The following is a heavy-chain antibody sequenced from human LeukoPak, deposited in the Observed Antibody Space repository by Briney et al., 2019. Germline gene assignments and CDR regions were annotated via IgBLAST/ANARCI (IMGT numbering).Heavy chain of an antibody. CDR3: ARDTYYYDSSGYYS. CDR2: ISSSGSTI. J-gene: IGHJ4*02. CDR1: GFTYSSYE. V-gene: IGHV3-48*03. Sequence: GGSLRLXCAASGFTYSSYEMNWVRQAPGKGLEWVSYISSSGSTIYYADSVKGRFTISRDNAKNSLYLQMNSLRAEDTAVYYCARDTYYYDSSGYYSWGQGTLVTVSS. D-gene: IGHD3-22*01.